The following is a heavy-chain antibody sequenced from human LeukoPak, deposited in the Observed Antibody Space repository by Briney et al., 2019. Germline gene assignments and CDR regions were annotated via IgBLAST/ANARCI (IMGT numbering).Heavy chain of an antibody. J-gene: IGHJ4*02. CDR3: ARTKGHYYDIIGFYS. CDR2: IIPIFGTT. D-gene: IGHD3-22*01. V-gene: IGHV1-69*05. Sequence: GASVKVSCKASGGTFSSYVISWVRQAPGQGLEWMGRIIPIFGTTNYAQKFQGRVTITTDESTAYMELSSLRSEDTAVYYCARTKGHYYDIIGFYSWGQGTLVTASS. CDR1: GGTFSSYV.